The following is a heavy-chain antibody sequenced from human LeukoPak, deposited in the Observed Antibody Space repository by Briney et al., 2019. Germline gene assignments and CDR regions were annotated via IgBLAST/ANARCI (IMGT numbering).Heavy chain of an antibody. J-gene: IGHJ6*02. CDR3: ARDMVNYYGSGYGMDV. Sequence: GGSLRLSCAASGFTFSDYYMSWIRQAPGKGLEWVSYISSSSSTIYYADSVKGRFTISRDNAKNSLYLQMNSLRAEDTAVYYCARDMVNYYGSGYGMDVWGQGTTVTVSS. V-gene: IGHV3-11*04. CDR1: GFTFSDYY. CDR2: ISSSSSTI. D-gene: IGHD3-10*01.